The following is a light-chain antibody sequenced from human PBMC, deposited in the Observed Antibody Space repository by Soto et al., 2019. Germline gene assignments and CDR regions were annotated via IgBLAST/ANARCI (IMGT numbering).Light chain of an antibody. Sequence: QSVLTQPPSVSRAPGQRVTISCTGSSSNIGAGYDVHWYQQLPGTAPKLLIYGNSNRPSGVPDRFSGSKSGTSASLAITGLQAEDEADYYCQSYDSSLSAPVFGTGTKLTFL. CDR2: GNS. J-gene: IGLJ1*01. V-gene: IGLV1-40*01. CDR3: QSYDSSLSAPV. CDR1: SSNIGAGYD.